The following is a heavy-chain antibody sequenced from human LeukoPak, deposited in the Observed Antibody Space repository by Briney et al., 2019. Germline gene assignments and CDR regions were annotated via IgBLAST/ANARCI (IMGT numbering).Heavy chain of an antibody. V-gene: IGHV4-38-2*02. Sequence: SETLSLTCTVSGYSISSGYYWGWIRQPPGKGLEWIGSIYHSGSTYYNPSLKSRVTISVDTSKNQFSLKLSSVTAADTAVYYCASGNYDYDLGPNWGQGTLVAVSS. CDR2: IYHSGST. CDR1: GYSISSGYY. D-gene: IGHD3-16*01. J-gene: IGHJ4*02. CDR3: ASGNYDYDLGPN.